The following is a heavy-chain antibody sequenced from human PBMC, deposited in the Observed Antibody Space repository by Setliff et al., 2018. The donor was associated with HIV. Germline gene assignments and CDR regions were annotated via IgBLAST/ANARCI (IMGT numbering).Heavy chain of an antibody. CDR1: GFTFGSYS. D-gene: IGHD2-21*01. J-gene: IGHJ3*02. CDR3: VRDLLWAFDM. V-gene: IGHV3-21*05. CDR2: ITKRADET. Sequence: GESLKISCAASGFTFGSYSMNWVRQAPGKGLEWISYITKRADETHYADSVKGRFSISRDTAKNSLYLQMNGLRPEDTALYYCVRDLLWAFDMWGPGTMVTVSS.